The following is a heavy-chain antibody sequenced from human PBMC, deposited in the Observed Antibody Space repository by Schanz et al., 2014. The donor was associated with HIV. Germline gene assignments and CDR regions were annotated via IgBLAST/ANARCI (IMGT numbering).Heavy chain of an antibody. CDR2: INPKTGGT. Sequence: QVQLVQSGAEVKKPGSSVKVSCKASGGSFSYYAINWVRQAPGQGLEWMGWINPKTGGTHLAQMFQGRVAVTRDTSINTAYLEVPRLTSDDTAVFYCARSRYHQFLGYFDLWGQGSLVTVSS. CDR1: GGSFSYYA. CDR3: ARSRYHQFLGYFDL. D-gene: IGHD3-22*01. V-gene: IGHV1-2*02. J-gene: IGHJ4*02.